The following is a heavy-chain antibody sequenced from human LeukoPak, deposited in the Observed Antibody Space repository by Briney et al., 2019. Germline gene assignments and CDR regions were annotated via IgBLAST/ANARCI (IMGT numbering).Heavy chain of an antibody. CDR2: IIGSGGST. CDR3: TKGSTSTYYYYLDL. D-gene: IGHD1-1*01. V-gene: IGHV3-23*01. J-gene: IGHJ6*03. Sequence: GGSLRLSCAASGCTFSSYAMSWVRQAPGKGLEWVSAIIGSGGSTYYADSVKGRFTISRDNSKNSLYLQMNSLRVEDTAVLYCTKGSTSTYYYYLDLWGKGTTVTVSS. CDR1: GCTFSSYA.